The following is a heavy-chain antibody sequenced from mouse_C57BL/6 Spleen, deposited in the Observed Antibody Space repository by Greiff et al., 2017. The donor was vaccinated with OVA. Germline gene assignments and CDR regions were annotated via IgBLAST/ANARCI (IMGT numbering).Heavy chain of an antibody. CDR3: AKIPIGDYAMDY. D-gene: IGHD6-5*01. Sequence: VQLQQSGPGLVQPSQCLSITCTVSGFSLTSYGVHWVRQSPGKGLEWLGVIWRGGSTDYNAAFMSRLGITKNKSKSQVFFKMNSLQADDTAIYYCAKIPIGDYAMDYWGQGTSVTVSS. V-gene: IGHV2-5*01. J-gene: IGHJ4*01. CDR2: IWRGGST. CDR1: GFSLTSYG.